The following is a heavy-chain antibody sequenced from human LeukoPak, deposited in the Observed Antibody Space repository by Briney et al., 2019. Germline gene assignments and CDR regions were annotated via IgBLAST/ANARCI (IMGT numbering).Heavy chain of an antibody. CDR3: ARDRYCSGGSCYFPGAYYYYGMDV. J-gene: IGHJ6*02. Sequence: ASVKVSCKASGYTFTSYGISWVRQAPGQGLEWMGWISAYNGNTNYVQKLQGRVTMTTDTSTSTAYMELRSLRSDDTAVYYCARDRYCSGGSCYFPGAYYYYGMDVWGQGTTVTVSS. CDR1: GYTFTSYG. CDR2: ISAYNGNT. D-gene: IGHD2-15*01. V-gene: IGHV1-18*01.